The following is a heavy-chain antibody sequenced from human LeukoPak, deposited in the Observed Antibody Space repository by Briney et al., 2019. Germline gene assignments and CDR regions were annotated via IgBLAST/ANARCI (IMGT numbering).Heavy chain of an antibody. CDR2: IKQDGSET. V-gene: IGHV3-7*01. D-gene: IGHD3-3*01. Sequence: GGSLRLSCAASGFTFSNYWMSWVRRAPGKGLEWVANIKQDGSETYYVDSVRGRFIISRDNAKKSLYLQMNSLRAEDTAVYYCARDFWGAHRVDYFDYWGQGTLVTVSS. CDR1: GFTFSNYW. CDR3: ARDFWGAHRVDYFDY. J-gene: IGHJ4*02.